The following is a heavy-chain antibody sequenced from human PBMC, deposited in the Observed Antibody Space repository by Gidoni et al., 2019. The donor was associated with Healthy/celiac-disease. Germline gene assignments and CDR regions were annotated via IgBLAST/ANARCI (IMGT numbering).Heavy chain of an antibody. D-gene: IGHD3-16*01. CDR3: GLGSYYYYYGMDV. J-gene: IGHJ6*02. CDR1: GGTFSSYA. Sequence: QVQLVQSGAEVKKPGSSVKVSCKASGGTFSSYAISWVRQAPGQGLEWMGRIIPILGIANYAQKFQGRVTITADKSTSTAYMELSSLRSEDTAVYYCGLGSYYYYYGMDVWGQGTTVTVSS. CDR2: IIPILGIA. V-gene: IGHV1-69*04.